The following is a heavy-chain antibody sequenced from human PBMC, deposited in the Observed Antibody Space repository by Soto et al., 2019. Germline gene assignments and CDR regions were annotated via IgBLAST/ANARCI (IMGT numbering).Heavy chain of an antibody. J-gene: IGHJ6*02. CDR2: ISSSGSTI. V-gene: IGHV3-11*01. Sequence: QVQLVESGGGLVKPGGSLRLSCAASGFTFSDYYMSWIRQAPGKGLEWVSYISSSGSTIYYADSVKGRFTISRDNAKNSLFLQMNSLRAEDTAVYYCARGGCSSTSCYYYYYYGMDVWGQGTTVTVSS. CDR3: ARGGCSSTSCYYYYYYGMDV. CDR1: GFTFSDYY. D-gene: IGHD2-2*01.